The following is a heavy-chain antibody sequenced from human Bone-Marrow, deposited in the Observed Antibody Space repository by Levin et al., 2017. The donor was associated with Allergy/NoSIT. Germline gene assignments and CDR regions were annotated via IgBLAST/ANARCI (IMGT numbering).Heavy chain of an antibody. J-gene: IGHJ4*02. V-gene: IGHV3-23*01. CDR3: AKSGSRARGQWLVLV. CDR2: ISGSGGST. Sequence: PGGSLRLSCAASGFTFSSYAMSWVRQAPGKGLEWVSAISGSGGSTYYADSVKGRFTISRDNSKNTLYLQMNSLRAEDTAVYYCAKSGSRARGQWLVLVWGQGTLVTVSS. D-gene: IGHD6-19*01. CDR1: GFTFSSYA.